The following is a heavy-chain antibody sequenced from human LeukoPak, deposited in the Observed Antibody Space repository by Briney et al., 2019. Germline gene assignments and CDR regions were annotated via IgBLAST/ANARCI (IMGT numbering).Heavy chain of an antibody. J-gene: IGHJ3*02. D-gene: IGHD6-13*01. CDR2: IYYSGST. CDR1: GGSISSSSYC. Sequence: SETLSLTCTVSGGSISSSSYCWGWIRQPPGKGLEWIGSIYYSGSTYYHPSLKSRVTISVDTSKNQFSLKLNSVTATDTSVYYCATDSSSWYGDAFDIWGQGTMVTVSS. CDR3: ATDSSSWYGDAFDI. V-gene: IGHV4-39*01.